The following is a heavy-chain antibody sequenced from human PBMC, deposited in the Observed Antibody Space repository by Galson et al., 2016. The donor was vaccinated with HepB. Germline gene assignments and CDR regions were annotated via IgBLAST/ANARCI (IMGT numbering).Heavy chain of an antibody. CDR1: GFTFSRSG. V-gene: IGHV3-48*02. J-gene: IGHJ3*01. CDR3: ARELVRSAFDL. Sequence: SLRLSCAASGFTFSRSGLNWVRQAPGKGLQWISYISSSISTMYYADSVMGRFTISRDNAKNSVYLQMNSLRDDDTGVYYCARELVRSAFDLWGQGTMATVSS. D-gene: IGHD2-8*02. CDR2: ISSSISTM.